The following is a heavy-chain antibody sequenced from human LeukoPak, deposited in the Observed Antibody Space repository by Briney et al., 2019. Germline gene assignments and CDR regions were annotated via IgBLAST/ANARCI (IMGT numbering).Heavy chain of an antibody. V-gene: IGHV3-13*01. CDR3: ARAPPGRKGYNPYYFDY. CDR1: GFTFNNYD. Sequence: GXXLXLSCAASGFTFNNYDMHWVRHATGKGLEWVSHIGPGGDIYYADSVKGRFTISRENAKNSLYLQMNSLRAGDTAVYYCARAPPGRKGYNPYYFDYWGQGTRVTVSS. J-gene: IGHJ4*02. CDR2: IGPGGDI. D-gene: IGHD5-24*01.